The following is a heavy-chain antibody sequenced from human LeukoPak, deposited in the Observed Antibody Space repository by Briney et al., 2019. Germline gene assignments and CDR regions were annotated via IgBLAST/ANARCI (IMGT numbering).Heavy chain of an antibody. Sequence: GSLRLSCAASGFTVRTYYMSWVRQPPGKGLEWIGEINHSGSTNYNPSLKSRVTISVDTSKNQFSLKLSSVTAADTAVYYCARGFPCGGDCGVSGWFDPWGQGTLVTVSS. CDR2: INHSGST. J-gene: IGHJ5*02. D-gene: IGHD2-21*02. CDR1: GFTVRTYY. CDR3: ARGFPCGGDCGVSGWFDP. V-gene: IGHV4-34*01.